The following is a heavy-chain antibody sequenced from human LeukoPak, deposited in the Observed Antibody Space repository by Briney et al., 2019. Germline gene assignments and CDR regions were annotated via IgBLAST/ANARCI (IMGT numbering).Heavy chain of an antibody. V-gene: IGHV1-2*02. CDR1: GYTFTGYY. J-gene: IGHJ3*02. D-gene: IGHD3-22*01. Sequence: GASVKVPCKASGYTFTGYYMHWVRQAPGQGLEWMGWINPNSGGTNYAQKFQGRVTMTRDTSISTAYMELSRLRSDDTAVYYCASEAHYYDSSGEGAFDIWGQGTMVTVSS. CDR3: ASEAHYYDSSGEGAFDI. CDR2: INPNSGGT.